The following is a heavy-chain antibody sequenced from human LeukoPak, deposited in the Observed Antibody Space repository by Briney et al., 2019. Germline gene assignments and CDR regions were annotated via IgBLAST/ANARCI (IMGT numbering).Heavy chain of an antibody. CDR3: ARTPPNLDIVVVVAANYFDY. CDR2: INPNSGGT. V-gene: IGHV1-2*02. D-gene: IGHD2-15*01. CDR1: GYTFTGYY. Sequence: ASVKVSCKASGYTFTGYYMHWVRQAPGQGLEWMGWINPNSGGTNCAQKFQGRVTMTRDTSISTAYMELSRLRSDDTAVYYCARTPPNLDIVVVVAANYFDYWGQGTLVTVSS. J-gene: IGHJ4*02.